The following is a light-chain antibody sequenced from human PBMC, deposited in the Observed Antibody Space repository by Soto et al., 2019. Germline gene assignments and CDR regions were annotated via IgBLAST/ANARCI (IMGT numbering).Light chain of an antibody. J-gene: IGLJ1*01. CDR2: DVS. CDR3: SSYTSSSSGV. V-gene: IGLV2-14*01. CDR1: SSDVGGYNY. Sequence: ALTQPASVSGSPGQSITISCTGTSSDVGGYNYVSWYQQHPGKAPKLMIYDVSNRPSGVSNRFSGSKSGNTASLTISGLQAEDEADYYCSSYTSSSSGVFGTGTKLTVL.